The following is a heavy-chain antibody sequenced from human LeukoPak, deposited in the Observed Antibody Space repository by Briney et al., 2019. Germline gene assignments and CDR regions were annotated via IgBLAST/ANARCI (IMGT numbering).Heavy chain of an antibody. CDR3: ARAGVITGTTGDY. D-gene: IGHD1-7*01. V-gene: IGHV4-4*02. Sequence: SETLSLTCAVSGGSISFSNWWSWVRQPPGKGLEWIGEIYHSGSTNYNPSLKSRVTISLDKSKNQFSLKLNSVTAADTAVYYCARAGVITGTTGDYWGQGTLVTVSS. CDR1: GGSISFSNW. CDR2: IYHSGST. J-gene: IGHJ4*02.